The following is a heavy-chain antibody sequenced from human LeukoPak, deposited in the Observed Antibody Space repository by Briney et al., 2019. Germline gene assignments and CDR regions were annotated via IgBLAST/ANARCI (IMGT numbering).Heavy chain of an antibody. Sequence: GGSLRLSCAASGLTFSTYWMSWVRQAPGKELEWVANIKQDGTEKYYVDSVKGRFTISRDNAKNSLFLQMSSLRAEDTAVYYCARDQYYDLPFDIWGQGTMVTVSS. CDR2: IKQDGTEK. J-gene: IGHJ3*02. V-gene: IGHV3-7*01. CDR3: ARDQYYDLPFDI. D-gene: IGHD3-3*01. CDR1: GLTFSTYW.